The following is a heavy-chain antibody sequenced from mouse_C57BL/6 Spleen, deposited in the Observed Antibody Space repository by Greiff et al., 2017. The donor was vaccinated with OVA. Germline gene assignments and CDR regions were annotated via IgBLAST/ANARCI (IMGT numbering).Heavy chain of an antibody. Sequence: QVQLQQPGAELVMPGASVKLSCKASSYTFTSYWMHWVKQRPGQGLEWIGEIDPSDSYTNYNQKFKGKSTLTVDKSSSTAYMQLSSLTSEDSAVYYCARDEGYGNNYFDYWGQGTTLTVSS. CDR1: SYTFTSYW. CDR3: ARDEGYGNNYFDY. CDR2: IDPSDSYT. D-gene: IGHD2-1*01. J-gene: IGHJ2*01. V-gene: IGHV1-69*01.